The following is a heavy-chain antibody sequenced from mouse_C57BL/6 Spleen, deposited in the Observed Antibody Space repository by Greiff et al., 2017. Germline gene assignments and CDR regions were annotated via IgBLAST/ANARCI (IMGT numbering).Heavy chain of an antibody. CDR2: INPSNGGT. V-gene: IGHV1-53*01. Sequence: QVQLQQPGTELVKPGASVKLSCKASGYTFTSYWMHWVKQRPGHGLEWIGNINPSNGGTNYNEKFKSKATLTVDKSSSTAYRQLSSVTSEDSSVYYGARSDVSHYYAMDYWGQGTSVTVSS. CDR1: GYTFTSYW. J-gene: IGHJ4*01. CDR3: ARSDVSHYYAMDY.